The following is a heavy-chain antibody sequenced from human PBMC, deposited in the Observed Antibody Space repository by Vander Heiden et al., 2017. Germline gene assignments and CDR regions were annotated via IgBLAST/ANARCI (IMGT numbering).Heavy chain of an antibody. V-gene: IGHV3-23*01. J-gene: IGHJ4*02. CDR2: MRGSGGST. D-gene: IGHD3-10*01. CDR3: AKDRWFGESHNRFDS. CDR1: GFTFSTHA. Sequence: QLLESGGGLVQPGGSLRLSCSASGFTFSTHAIGWVRQAPGKGLEWVSSMRGSGGSTYYADSVKGRFTISRDNSKNTLYLQMNSLRAEDTAVYYCAKDRWFGESHNRFDSWGQGTLVTVSP.